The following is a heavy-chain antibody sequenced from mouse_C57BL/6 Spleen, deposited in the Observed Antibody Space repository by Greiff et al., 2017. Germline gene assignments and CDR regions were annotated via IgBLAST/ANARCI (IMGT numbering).Heavy chain of an antibody. CDR3: ARFTTVVATDY. V-gene: IGHV1-82*01. J-gene: IGHJ2*01. D-gene: IGHD1-1*01. CDR2: FYPGDGDT. Sequence: VQLQQSGPELVKPGASVKISCKASGYAFSSSWMNWVKQRPGKGLEWIGRFYPGDGDTNYNGKFKGKATLTADKSSSTAYMQLSSLTSEDSAVYFCARFTTVVATDYWGQGTTLTVSS. CDR1: GYAFSSSW.